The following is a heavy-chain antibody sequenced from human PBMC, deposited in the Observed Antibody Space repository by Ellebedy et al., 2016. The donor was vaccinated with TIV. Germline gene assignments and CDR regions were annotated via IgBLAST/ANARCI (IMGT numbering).Heavy chain of an antibody. Sequence: SETLSLXCTVSGGSISSYYWSWIRQPPGKGLEWIGYIYYSGSTNYNPSLKSRVTISVDTSKNQFSLKLSSVTAADTSVYYCARIGPPYGANYFDYWGQGTLVTVSS. V-gene: IGHV4-59*13. CDR3: ARIGPPYGANYFDY. D-gene: IGHD3-10*01. J-gene: IGHJ4*02. CDR2: IYYSGST. CDR1: GGSISSYY.